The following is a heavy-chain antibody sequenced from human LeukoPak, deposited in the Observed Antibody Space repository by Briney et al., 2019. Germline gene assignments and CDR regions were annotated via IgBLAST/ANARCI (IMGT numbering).Heavy chain of an antibody. J-gene: IGHJ4*02. CDR1: GGSFSGYY. CDR2: INHSGST. CDR3: ARGDWIN. Sequence: PSETLSLTCAVYGGSFSGYYWSWIRQLPGKGLEWIGEINHSGSTNYNPSLKSRVTISVDTSKNQFSLKLSSVTAADTAVYYCARGDWINWGQGTLVTVPS. V-gene: IGHV4-34*01. D-gene: IGHD2-2*03.